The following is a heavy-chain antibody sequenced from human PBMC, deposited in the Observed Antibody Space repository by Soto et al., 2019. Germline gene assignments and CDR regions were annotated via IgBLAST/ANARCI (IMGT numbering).Heavy chain of an antibody. J-gene: IGHJ4*02. D-gene: IGHD6-19*01. Sequence: SETLSLTCTVSGGSISSYYWSWIRQPPGKGLEWIGYIYYSGSTNYNPSLKSRVTISVDTSKNQFSLKLSSVTAADTAVYYCASGGYSSGWYYFDYWGQGTLVTVSS. CDR3: ASGGYSSGWYYFDY. CDR1: GGSISSYY. CDR2: IYYSGST. V-gene: IGHV4-59*01.